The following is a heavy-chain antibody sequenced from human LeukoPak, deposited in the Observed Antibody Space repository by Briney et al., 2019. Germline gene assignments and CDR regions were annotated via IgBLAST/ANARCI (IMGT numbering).Heavy chain of an antibody. CDR2: FYNGINT. J-gene: IGHJ4*02. CDR1: GLTVSSNY. V-gene: IGHV3-66*01. Sequence: GGSLRLSCAAAGLTVSSNYMTWVRQVPGEGLEWVSVFYNGINTYYADSVKGRFTTSRDNSKNTLYLQMNSLRAEDTAVYFCARVGSGNTYGYADYWGQGTLVTVSS. D-gene: IGHD5-18*01. CDR3: ARVGSGNTYGYADY.